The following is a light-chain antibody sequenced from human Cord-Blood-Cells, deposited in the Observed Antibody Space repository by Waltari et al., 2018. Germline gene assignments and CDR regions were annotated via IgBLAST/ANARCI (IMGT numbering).Light chain of an antibody. CDR3: QQYNNWPPLT. Sequence: EIVMTQSPATLSVSPGERATLSCRASQSVSSNLAWYQQKPGQVPRLLIYGAPTRATGIPARFSGSGSGTEFTLTISSLQSEDFAVYYCQQYNNWPPLTFGGGTKVEIK. J-gene: IGKJ4*01. V-gene: IGKV3-15*01. CDR1: QSVSSN. CDR2: GAP.